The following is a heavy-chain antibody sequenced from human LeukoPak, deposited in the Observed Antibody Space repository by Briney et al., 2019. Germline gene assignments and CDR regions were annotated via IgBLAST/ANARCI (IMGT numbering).Heavy chain of an antibody. CDR2: IRYDGSNK. D-gene: IGHD6-13*01. J-gene: IGHJ4*02. CDR3: AKEGTAAGTVYFDY. Sequence: GGSLRLSCAASGFTFSSYGMHWVRQAPGKGLEWVAFIRYDGSNKYYADSVKGRFTISRDNSKNTLYLQMNSLRAEDTAVYYCAKEGTAAGTVYFDYWGQGTLVTVSS. CDR1: GFTFSSYG. V-gene: IGHV3-30*02.